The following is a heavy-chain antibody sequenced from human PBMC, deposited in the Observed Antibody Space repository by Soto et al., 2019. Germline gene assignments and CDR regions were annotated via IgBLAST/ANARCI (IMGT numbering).Heavy chain of an antibody. CDR3: ARGGAARRLDS. J-gene: IGHJ5*01. V-gene: IGHV1-18*01. D-gene: IGHD6-6*01. CDR2: VSANNGFT. CDR1: GYTFTNFA. Sequence: ASVKVSCKTSGYTFTNFALSWVRQAPGQGLEWIGFVSANNGFTHFAQKFQGRVSVKTDTSTSTVYLDLRSLSSDDTAVYYCARGGAARRLDSWGQGTPVTVSS.